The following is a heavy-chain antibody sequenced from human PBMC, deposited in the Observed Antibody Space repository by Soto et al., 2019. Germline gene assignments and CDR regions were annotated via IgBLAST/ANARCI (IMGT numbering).Heavy chain of an antibody. Sequence: SETLSLTCGVSGYSISAAYYWSWIRQSPGKGLEWIGCVNYNGVTFYNPSLKSRVTMTVETSKNHFSLRLTSVTATDTAMYFCARGVTGTLGFWGQGTLVTVSS. D-gene: IGHD1-20*01. CDR2: VNYNGVT. J-gene: IGHJ4*02. CDR1: GYSISAAYY. CDR3: ARGVTGTLGF. V-gene: IGHV4-38-2*01.